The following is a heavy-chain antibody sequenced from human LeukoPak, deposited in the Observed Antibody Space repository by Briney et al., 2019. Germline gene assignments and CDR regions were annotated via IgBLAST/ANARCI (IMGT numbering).Heavy chain of an antibody. CDR3: ARGPFGSGSFLDY. J-gene: IGHJ4*02. V-gene: IGHV1-69*05. Sequence: ASVKVSCKASGGTFSSYAISWVRQAPGQGLEWMGRIIPIFGTANYAQKFQGRVTITTDESTSTAYMELSSLRSEDTAVYYCARGPFGSGSFLDYWGQGTLVTVSS. D-gene: IGHD3-10*01. CDR1: GGTFSSYA. CDR2: IIPIFGTA.